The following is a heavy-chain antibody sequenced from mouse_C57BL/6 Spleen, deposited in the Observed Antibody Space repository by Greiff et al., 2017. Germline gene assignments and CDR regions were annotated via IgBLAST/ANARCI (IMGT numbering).Heavy chain of an antibody. CDR2: IYPRSGNT. CDR1: GYTFTSYG. Sequence: VQLQQSGAELARPGASVKLSCKASGYTFTSYGISWVKQRTGQGLEWIGEIYPRSGNTYYNEKFKGKATLTADKSSSTAYMELRSLTSEDSAVHFCARADDYDGYFDVWGTGTTVTVSS. J-gene: IGHJ1*03. CDR3: ARADDYDGYFDV. D-gene: IGHD2-4*01. V-gene: IGHV1-81*01.